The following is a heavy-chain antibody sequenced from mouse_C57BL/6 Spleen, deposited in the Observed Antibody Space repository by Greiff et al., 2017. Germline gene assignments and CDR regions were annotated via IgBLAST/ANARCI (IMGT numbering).Heavy chain of an antibody. Sequence: QVQLQQPGAELVRPGSSVKLSCKASGYTFTSYWMHWVKQRPIQGLEWIGNIDPSDSETHYNQKFKDKATLTVDKSSSTAYMQLSSLTSEDSAVYYCARRDTTVVPYAMDYWGQGTSVTVSS. V-gene: IGHV1-52*01. J-gene: IGHJ4*01. CDR1: GYTFTSYW. CDR2: IDPSDSET. D-gene: IGHD1-1*01. CDR3: ARRDTTVVPYAMDY.